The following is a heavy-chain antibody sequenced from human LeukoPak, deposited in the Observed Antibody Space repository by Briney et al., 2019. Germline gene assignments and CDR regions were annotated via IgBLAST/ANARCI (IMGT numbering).Heavy chain of an antibody. D-gene: IGHD1-26*01. CDR2: ISSSSSYI. Sequence: RGGSLRLSCAASGFTFSSYSMNWVRQAPGKGLEWVSSISSSSSYIYYADSVKGRFTISRDNAKNSLYLQMNSLRAEDTAVYYCAKMISGSYGYWFDPWGQGTLVTVSS. V-gene: IGHV3-21*01. J-gene: IGHJ5*02. CDR1: GFTFSSYS. CDR3: AKMISGSYGYWFDP.